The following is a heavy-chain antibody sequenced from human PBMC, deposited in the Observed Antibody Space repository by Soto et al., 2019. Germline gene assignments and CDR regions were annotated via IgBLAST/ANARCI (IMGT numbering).Heavy chain of an antibody. CDR2: IRSKAYGGTT. Sequence: GGSLRLSCTASGFTFGDYAMSWFRQAPGKGLEWVGFIRSKAYGGTTEYAASVKGRFTISRDDSKSIAYLQMNSLKTEDTAVYYCTRDLSLRFLEWLLPDYWGQGTLVTVSS. D-gene: IGHD3-3*01. V-gene: IGHV3-49*03. CDR1: GFTFGDYA. CDR3: TRDLSLRFLEWLLPDY. J-gene: IGHJ4*02.